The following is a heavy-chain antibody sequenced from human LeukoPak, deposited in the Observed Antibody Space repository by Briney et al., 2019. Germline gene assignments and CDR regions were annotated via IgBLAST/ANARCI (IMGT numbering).Heavy chain of an antibody. Sequence: RSSETLSLTCAVYGGSFSGYYWSWIRQPPGKGLEWIGEINHSGSTNYNPSLKSRVTISVDTSKNQFSLKLSSVTAADTAVYYCARALRIVVVIGGAFDIWGQGTMVTVSS. D-gene: IGHD3-22*01. V-gene: IGHV4-34*01. CDR1: GGSFSGYY. J-gene: IGHJ3*02. CDR2: INHSGST. CDR3: ARALRIVVVIGGAFDI.